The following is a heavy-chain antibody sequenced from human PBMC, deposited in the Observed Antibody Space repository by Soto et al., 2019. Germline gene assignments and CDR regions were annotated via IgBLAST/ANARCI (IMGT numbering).Heavy chain of an antibody. V-gene: IGHV3-21*01. CDR3: ARGDSHYGSNYYFDY. Sequence: EVQLVESGGGLVKPGGSLRLSCAASGFAYSSYRMNWVRQAPGKVLDWVSSITSPSAYIYYEDSVKGRFTISRENASNSRYLQMNSRREEDTAVYQCARGDSHYGSNYYFDYWGQGSLVTVSS. CDR1: GFAYSSYR. J-gene: IGHJ4*02. CDR2: ITSPSAYI. D-gene: IGHD3-22*01.